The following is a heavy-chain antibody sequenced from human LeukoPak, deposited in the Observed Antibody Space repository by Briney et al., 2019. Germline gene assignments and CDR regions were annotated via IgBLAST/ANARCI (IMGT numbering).Heavy chain of an antibody. V-gene: IGHV3-74*01. CDR3: AREFHKDYASRRPY. Sequence: PGGSLRLSCAASGFTFSNYWMHWVRQAPGKGLEWVSRISDPGITTNYADSVKGRFTISRDNAKNTLYLQMNSLRADDTAVYYCAREFHKDYASRRPYWGQGTLVTVSS. CDR1: GFTFSNYW. J-gene: IGHJ4*02. D-gene: IGHD4-17*01. CDR2: ISDPGITT.